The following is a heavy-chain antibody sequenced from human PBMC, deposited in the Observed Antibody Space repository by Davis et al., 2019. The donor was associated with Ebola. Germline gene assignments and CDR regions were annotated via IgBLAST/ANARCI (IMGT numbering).Heavy chain of an antibody. J-gene: IGHJ4*02. CDR2: IDPSDSYT. D-gene: IGHD2-2*01. Sequence: GASLKISCQGSGYSFTSYWISWVRQMPGKGLEWMGRIDPSDSYTNYSPSFQGHVTISADKSITTAYLQWSSLKASDTAMYYCARHGCSSTSCYGYSGYDFDYWGQGTLVTVSS. CDR1: GYSFTSYW. V-gene: IGHV5-10-1*01. CDR3: ARHGCSSTSCYGYSGYDFDY.